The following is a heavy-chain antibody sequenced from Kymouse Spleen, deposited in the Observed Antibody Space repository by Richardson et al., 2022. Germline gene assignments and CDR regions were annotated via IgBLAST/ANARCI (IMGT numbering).Heavy chain of an antibody. Sequence: EVQLVESGGGLVKPGGSLRLSCAASGFTFSSYSMNWVRQAPGKGLEWVSSISSSSSYIYYADSVKGRFTISRDNAKNSLYLQMNSLRAEDTAVYYCARDNSYYYGMDVWGQGTTVTVSS. J-gene: IGHJ6*02. CDR2: ISSSSSYI. D-gene: IGHD4-11,IGHD4-11*01. V-gene: IGHV3-21*03. CDR1: GFTFSSYS. CDR3: ARDNSYYYGMDV.